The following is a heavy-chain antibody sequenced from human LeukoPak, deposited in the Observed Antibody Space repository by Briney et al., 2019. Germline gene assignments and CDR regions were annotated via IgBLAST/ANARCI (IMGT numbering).Heavy chain of an antibody. D-gene: IGHD3-22*01. CDR3: ARERTYYYDSNPDYFDY. J-gene: IGHJ4*02. CDR2: INWNGGST. Sequence: GGSLRLSCAASGFTFDDYGMSWVRQAPGKGLEWVSGINWNGGSTGYADSVKGRFTISRDNAKNSLYLQMNSLRAGDTALYYCARERTYYYDSNPDYFDYWGQGTLVTVPS. CDR1: GFTFDDYG. V-gene: IGHV3-20*04.